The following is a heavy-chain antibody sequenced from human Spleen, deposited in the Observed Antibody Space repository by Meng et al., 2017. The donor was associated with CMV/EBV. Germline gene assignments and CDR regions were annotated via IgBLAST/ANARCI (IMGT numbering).Heavy chain of an antibody. CDR3: ARAVVPDATFDP. V-gene: IGHV1-2*02. J-gene: IGHJ5*02. CDR2: INPNSGGT. D-gene: IGHD2-2*01. CDR1: GYNFTGYY. Sequence: ASVKVSCKASGYNFTGYYIHWVRQAPGQGLEWMGWINPNSGGTNYAQKFQGRVTMTRDTSISTAYMELSRLTSEDTAVYYCARAVVPDATFDPWGQGTLVTVSS.